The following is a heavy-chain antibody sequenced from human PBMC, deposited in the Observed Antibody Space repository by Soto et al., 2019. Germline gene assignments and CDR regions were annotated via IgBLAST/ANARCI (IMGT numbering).Heavy chain of an antibody. V-gene: IGHV3-23*01. D-gene: IGHD5-12*01. CDR3: AKDQEGEYSGFVFDY. CDR1: GFTFSSYA. CDR2: ISGSGGST. Sequence: GGSLRLSCAASGFTFSSYAMSWVRQAPGKGLEWVSAISGSGGSTYYADSVKGRFTISRDNSKNTLYLQMNSLRAEDTAVYYCAKDQEGEYSGFVFDYWGQGTLVTVSS. J-gene: IGHJ4*02.